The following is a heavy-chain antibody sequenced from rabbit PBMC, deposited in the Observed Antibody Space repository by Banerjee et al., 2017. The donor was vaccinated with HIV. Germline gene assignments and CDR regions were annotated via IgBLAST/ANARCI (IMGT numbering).Heavy chain of an antibody. CDR1: GFSFSSSYY. J-gene: IGHJ4*01. V-gene: IGHV1S40*01. Sequence: QSLEESGGDLVKPEGSLTLTCTASGFSFSSSYYMCWVRQAPGKGLEWIACIYAGGSGTTYYATWAKGRFTISKTSSTTVTLQMTSLTVADTATYFCARWEYNYDDYGDAQYYFDLWGQGTLVTVS. D-gene: IGHD2-1*01. CDR2: IYAGGSGTT. CDR3: ARWEYNYDDYGDAQYYFDL.